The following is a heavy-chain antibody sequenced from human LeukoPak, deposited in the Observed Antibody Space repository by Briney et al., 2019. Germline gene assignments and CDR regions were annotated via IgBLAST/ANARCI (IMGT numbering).Heavy chain of an antibody. V-gene: IGHV3-74*01. CDR2: IKTDGSTT. D-gene: IGHD2-2*01. Sequence: AGGSLRLSCAVSGFTFSSSWMHWVRQAPGKGLVWVSHIKTDGSTTAYADSVKGRFTISRDNAKNTLYLQMNSLRAEDTGVYYCARGNQQLPRSTPDYWAREPWSPSPQ. J-gene: IGHJ4*02. CDR3: ARGNQQLPRSTPDY. CDR1: GFTFSSSW.